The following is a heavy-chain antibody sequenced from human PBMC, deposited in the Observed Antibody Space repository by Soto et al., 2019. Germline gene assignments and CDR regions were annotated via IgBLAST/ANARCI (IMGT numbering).Heavy chain of an antibody. Sequence: GGSLRLSCAASGFTFSSYAMSWVRQAPGKGLEWVSAISGSGGSTYYADSVKGRFTISRDNSKNTLYLQMNSLRAEDTAVYYCAKFVLPLRFLEKNWFDPWGQGTLVTVSS. CDR2: ISGSGGST. V-gene: IGHV3-23*01. CDR1: GFTFSSYA. D-gene: IGHD3-3*01. J-gene: IGHJ5*02. CDR3: AKFVLPLRFLEKNWFDP.